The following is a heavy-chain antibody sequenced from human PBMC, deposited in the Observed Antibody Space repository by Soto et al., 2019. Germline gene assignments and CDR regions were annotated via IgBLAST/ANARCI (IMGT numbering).Heavy chain of an antibody. V-gene: IGHV1-3*01. CDR1: GYTFTSYA. J-gene: IGHJ3*02. CDR2: INAGNGNT. CDR3: ARGLRTTGAFDI. D-gene: IGHD4-4*01. Sequence: XSVKVSCKASGYTFTSYAMHWVRQAPGQRLEWMGWINAGNGNTKYSQKFQGRVTITRDTSASTAYMELSSLRSEDTAVYYCARGLRTTGAFDIWGQGTMVTVSS.